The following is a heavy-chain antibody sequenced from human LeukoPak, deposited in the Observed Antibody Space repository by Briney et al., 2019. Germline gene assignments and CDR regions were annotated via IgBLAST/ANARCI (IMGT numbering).Heavy chain of an antibody. Sequence: GGSLRLSCAASGFTFSSYGMHWVRQAPGKGLEWVAVIWYDGSNKYYADSVKGRFTISRDNSKNTLYLQMNSLGAEDTAVYYCAKSPLAYCSGSSCHLYFDYWGQGTLVTVSS. D-gene: IGHD2-15*01. CDR2: IWYDGSNK. V-gene: IGHV3-33*06. CDR3: AKSPLAYCSGSSCHLYFDY. J-gene: IGHJ4*02. CDR1: GFTFSSYG.